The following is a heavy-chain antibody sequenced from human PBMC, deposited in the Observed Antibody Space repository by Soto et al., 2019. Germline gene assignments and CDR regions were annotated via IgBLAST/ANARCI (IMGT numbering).Heavy chain of an antibody. CDR1: GYTFSNYD. V-gene: IGHV1-8*01. CDR3: AKVSRKGSAIDFDY. J-gene: IGHJ4*02. Sequence: QVQLVQSGAELKKPGASVKVSCKASGYTFSNYDMNWVRQATGQGPEWIGWVNPNHGDTGYAQKFQGRVTLTTDISTTTAYMELTSLRSEDTAIYYCAKVSRKGSAIDFDYGGQGTLITVSS. D-gene: IGHD3-10*01. CDR2: VNPNHGDT.